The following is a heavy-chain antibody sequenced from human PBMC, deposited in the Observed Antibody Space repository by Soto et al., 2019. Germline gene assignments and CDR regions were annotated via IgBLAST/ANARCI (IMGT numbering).Heavy chain of an antibody. CDR3: VRGLYDFQRGAWFDH. V-gene: IGHV4-4*07. Sequence: QVQLQESGPGLVKPSETLSLTCTVSGGSISSYYWSWIRQPAGKGLEWIGRIYTSGSTNYNPSRKRRVTMSVDTSKDPFSLKLSSVTAADTAVYYCVRGLYDFQRGAWFDHWGQGTLVTVSS. J-gene: IGHJ5*02. CDR2: IYTSGST. D-gene: IGHD3-3*01. CDR1: GGSISSYY.